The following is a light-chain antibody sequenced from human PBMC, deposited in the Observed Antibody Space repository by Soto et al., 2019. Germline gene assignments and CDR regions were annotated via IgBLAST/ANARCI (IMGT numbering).Light chain of an antibody. V-gene: IGKV3-11*01. J-gene: IGKJ2*01. CDR3: QQRSNWPPYT. Sequence: EIVLTQSPATLSLSPGERATLSCRASQSVSSYLAWYQQKPGQAPRLLIYDASNRATGIPARVSGSGSGTDVTLTISSLEPEDFAVYYCQQRSNWPPYTFGQGTKLEIK. CDR1: QSVSSY. CDR2: DAS.